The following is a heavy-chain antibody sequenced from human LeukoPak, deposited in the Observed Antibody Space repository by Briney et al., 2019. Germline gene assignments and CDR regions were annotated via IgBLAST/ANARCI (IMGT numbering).Heavy chain of an antibody. CDR3: ARGLQSYYDYVWGSYRYLHYYYYMDV. CDR2: ISAYNGNT. Sequence: GASVKVSCKASGYTFTSSGITWVRQAPGQGLEWMGWISAYNGNTNYAQNLQGRVTITRNTSISTAYMELSSLRSEDTAVYYCARGLQSYYDYVWGSYRYLHYYYYMDVWGKGTTVTVSS. D-gene: IGHD3-16*02. V-gene: IGHV1-18*01. J-gene: IGHJ6*03. CDR1: GYTFTSSG.